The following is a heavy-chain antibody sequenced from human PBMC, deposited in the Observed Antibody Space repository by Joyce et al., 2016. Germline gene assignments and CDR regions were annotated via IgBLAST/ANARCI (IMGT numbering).Heavy chain of an antibody. J-gene: IGHJ4*02. CDR2: IKNSGVT. Sequence: QVQLQQWGAGLLKPSETLSLTCAVSGGPFRGFFWTWVRLPPGKGLEWIGDIKNSGVTNYNPSLNTRVSFSVDPSKNQFSLKLTSLSASDPAVYYCARSQCLAPLMYWGQRTPVTVSS. V-gene: IGHV4-34*01. D-gene: IGHD5/OR15-5a*01. CDR3: ARSQCLAPLMY. CDR1: GGPFRGFF.